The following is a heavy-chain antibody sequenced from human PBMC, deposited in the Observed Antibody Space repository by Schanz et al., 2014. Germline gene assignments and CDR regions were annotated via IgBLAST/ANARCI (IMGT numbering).Heavy chain of an antibody. CDR2: IIPILGIA. CDR1: GGTFSSYT. D-gene: IGHD3-10*01. Sequence: QVQLVQSGAEVKKPGASVKVSCKASGGTFSSYTISWVRQAPGQGLEWMGRIIPILGIANYAQNFQGRVTITADKSSDTAYMELSSLNSDDTAVYYCARAKRFGDMDVWGQGTTVTVSS. V-gene: IGHV1-69*04. CDR3: ARAKRFGDMDV. J-gene: IGHJ6*02.